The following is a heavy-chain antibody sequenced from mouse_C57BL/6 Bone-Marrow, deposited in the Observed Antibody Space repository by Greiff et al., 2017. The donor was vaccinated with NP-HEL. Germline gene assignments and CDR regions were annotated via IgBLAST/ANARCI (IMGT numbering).Heavy chain of an antibody. CDR3: ARHHESYYYGSSYPFAY. Sequence: EVKLVESGGGLVQPGGSLKLSCAASGFTFSDYGMAWVRQAPRKGPEWVAFISNLAYSIYYADTVTGRFTISRENAKNTLYLEMSRLRSEDTAMYYCARHHESYYYGSSYPFAYWGQGTLVTVSA. CDR2: ISNLAYSI. CDR1: GFTFSDYG. J-gene: IGHJ3*01. V-gene: IGHV5-15*04. D-gene: IGHD1-1*01.